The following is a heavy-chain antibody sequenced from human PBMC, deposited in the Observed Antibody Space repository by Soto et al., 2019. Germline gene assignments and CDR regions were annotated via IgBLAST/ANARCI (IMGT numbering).Heavy chain of an antibody. Sequence: QVQLLQSGAEVKKPGASVKVSCTASGFTFTSYGFHWVRQAPGQGLEWMGCVNGYKAKTNSALNFLGRLAMTAEASTDTAYMEIVTPRCDATALYYCARDNDFWSVYYSDWGQGTQVTVSS. CDR2: VNGYKAKT. V-gene: IGHV1-18*04. CDR3: ARDNDFWSVYYSD. CDR1: GFTFTSYG. J-gene: IGHJ4*02. D-gene: IGHD3-3*01.